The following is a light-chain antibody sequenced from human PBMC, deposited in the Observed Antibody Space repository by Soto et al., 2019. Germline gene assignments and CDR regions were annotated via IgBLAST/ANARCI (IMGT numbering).Light chain of an antibody. CDR1: QGIGTY. J-gene: IGKJ1*01. Sequence: IQLTQSPSSLSASVGDRVTVSCRASQGIGTYLVWYQQKSGKAPTVLIYASSTLQTGVPSRFSGSGSGTDFYLTISSLHPEDVATYYCQQVDSYPRTFGQGTKVDIK. CDR3: QQVDSYPRT. CDR2: ASS. V-gene: IGKV1-9*01.